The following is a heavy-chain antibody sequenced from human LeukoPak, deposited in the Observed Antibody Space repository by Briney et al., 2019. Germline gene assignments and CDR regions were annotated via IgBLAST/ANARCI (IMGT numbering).Heavy chain of an antibody. J-gene: IGHJ4*02. CDR1: GGSISSGSYY. V-gene: IGHV4-61*02. Sequence: PSQTLSLTCTVSGGSISSGSYYWSWIQQPAGKGLEWIGRIYTSGSTNYNPSLKSRVTISVDTSKNQFSLKLSSVAAADTALYYCARGNPSLYSSGWYPFDYWGQGTLVTVSS. CDR2: IYTSGST. CDR3: ARGNPSLYSSGWYPFDY. D-gene: IGHD6-19*01.